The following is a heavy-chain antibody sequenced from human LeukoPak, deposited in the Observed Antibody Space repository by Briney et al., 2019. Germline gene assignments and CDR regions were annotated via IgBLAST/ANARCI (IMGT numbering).Heavy chain of an antibody. V-gene: IGHV4-4*07. CDR2: IYTSGST. D-gene: IGHD4/OR15-4a*01. CDR3: ARDRLTVKYYYYGMDV. Sequence: SETLSLTCTVSGGSISSYYWSWIRQPAGKGLEWIGRIYTSGSTNYNPSLKSRVTMSVDTSKNQFSLKLSSVTAADTAVYYCARDRLTVKYYYYGMDVWGQGTTVTVSS. J-gene: IGHJ6*02. CDR1: GGSISSYY.